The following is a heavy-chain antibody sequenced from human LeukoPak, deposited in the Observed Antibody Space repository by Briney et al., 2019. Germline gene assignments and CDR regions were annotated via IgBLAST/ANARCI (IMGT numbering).Heavy chain of an antibody. Sequence: SETLSLTCAVSGGSISSGGSSWAWIRQPPGKGLEWIGTIYYSGGTYYNPSLKSRVTISVDTSKNQFSLKLSSVTAADTAVYYCARHHRYYYGSGSYQFDPWGQGTLVTVSS. CDR1: GGSISSGGSS. CDR3: ARHHRYYYGSGSYQFDP. V-gene: IGHV4-39*01. D-gene: IGHD3-10*01. CDR2: IYYSGGT. J-gene: IGHJ5*02.